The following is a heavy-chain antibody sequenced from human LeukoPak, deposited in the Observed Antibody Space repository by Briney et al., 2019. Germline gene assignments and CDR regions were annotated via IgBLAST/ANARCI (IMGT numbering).Heavy chain of an antibody. Sequence: GGSLRLSCAASGFTFSSYAMHWVRQAPGKGLEWVAVISYDGSNKYYADSVKGRFTISRDNSKNTLYLQMNSLRAEDTAVYYCARSPFVLLWFGESPGDFDYWGQGTLVTVSS. V-gene: IGHV3-30*04. CDR3: ARSPFVLLWFGESPGDFDY. CDR1: GFTFSSYA. CDR2: ISYDGSNK. J-gene: IGHJ4*02. D-gene: IGHD3-10*01.